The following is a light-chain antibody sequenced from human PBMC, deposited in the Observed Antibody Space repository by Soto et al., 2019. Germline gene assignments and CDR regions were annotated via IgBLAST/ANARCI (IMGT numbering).Light chain of an antibody. CDR2: EVS. V-gene: IGLV2-8*01. CDR1: SSDVGGYNY. CDR3: GSYAGSNSYV. Sequence: QSALTQPPSASGSPGQSVTISCTGTSSDVGGYNYVSWYQQHPGKAPKLMIYEVSKRPSGVPDRFSGSKSGNTASLTVSGLQAEDEADYYRGSYAGSNSYVFGTGTKVTVL. J-gene: IGLJ1*01.